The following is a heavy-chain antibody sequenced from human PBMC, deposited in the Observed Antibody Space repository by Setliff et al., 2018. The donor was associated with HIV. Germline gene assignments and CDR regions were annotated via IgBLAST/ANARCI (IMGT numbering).Heavy chain of an antibody. CDR2: MYYSGSI. CDR3: AREIYGGNSRPFDY. Sequence: SETLSLTCTVSGGSINSSLYYWAWIRQPPGKGLEWIGNMYYSGSIFYKPSLKSRVTISVDTSKNQFSLKLSSVTAADTAVYYCAREIYGGNSRPFDYWGQGILVTVSS. V-gene: IGHV4-39*07. J-gene: IGHJ4*02. CDR1: GGSINSSLYY. D-gene: IGHD4-17*01.